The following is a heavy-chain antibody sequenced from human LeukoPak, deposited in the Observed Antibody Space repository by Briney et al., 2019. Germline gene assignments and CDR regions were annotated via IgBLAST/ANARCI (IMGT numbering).Heavy chain of an antibody. J-gene: IGHJ4*02. CDR3: ARGPNRYFDWLLFLDY. Sequence: ASVKVSCKASGYTFTSYGISWVRQAPGQGLEWMGWISAYSGNTNYAQKLQGRVTMTTDTSTSTAYMELRSLRSDDTAVYYCARGPNRYFDWLLFLDYWGQGTLVTVSS. D-gene: IGHD3-9*01. CDR2: ISAYSGNT. V-gene: IGHV1-18*01. CDR1: GYTFTSYG.